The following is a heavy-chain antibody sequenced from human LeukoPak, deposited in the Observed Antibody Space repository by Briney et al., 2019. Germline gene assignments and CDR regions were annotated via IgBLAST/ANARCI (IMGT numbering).Heavy chain of an antibody. J-gene: IGHJ6*03. CDR3: ARVEREQMGHYYYYYMDV. V-gene: IGHV4-4*02. D-gene: IGHD1/OR15-1a*01. CDR2: IYHSGST. CDR1: GGSISSSNW. Sequence: SETLSLTCAVSGGSISSSNWWSWVRQPPGKGLEWIGEIYHSGSTNYNPSLKSRVAISVDRSKNHFSLKVSSVTAADTAVYYCARVEREQMGHYYYYYMDVWGKGTTVTVSS.